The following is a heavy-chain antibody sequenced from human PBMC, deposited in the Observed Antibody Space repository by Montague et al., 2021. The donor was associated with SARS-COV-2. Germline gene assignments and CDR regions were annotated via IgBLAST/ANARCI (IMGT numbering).Heavy chain of an antibody. D-gene: IGHD3-9*01. CDR2: TYTSGST. CDR3: ARESLHLTGYYNDYFDY. V-gene: IGHV4-61*02. Sequence: TLSLTCTVSGGSISSGSYYWNWIRQPAGKGLEWIGRTYTSGSTNYNPSLKSRVTISVDTSKNQFSLKLSSVTAADTAVYYCARESLHLTGYYNDYFDYWGQGTLVTVSS. CDR1: GGSISSGSYY. J-gene: IGHJ4*02.